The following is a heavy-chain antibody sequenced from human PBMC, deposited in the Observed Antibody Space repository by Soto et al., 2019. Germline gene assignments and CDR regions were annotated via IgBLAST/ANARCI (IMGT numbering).Heavy chain of an antibody. CDR3: ARGYCRGGSCGYYYYYGMDV. CDR2: IYYSGST. V-gene: IGHV4-31*03. D-gene: IGHD2-15*01. CDR1: GGSISSGGYY. Sequence: QVQLQESGPGLVKPSQTLSLTCTVSGGSISSGGYYWSWIRQHPGKGLEWIGYIYYSGSTYYNPSLKSRVTISVDTAKTQFSLKRSSVTAADTAVYYCARGYCRGGSCGYYYYYGMDVWGQGTTVTVSS. J-gene: IGHJ6*02.